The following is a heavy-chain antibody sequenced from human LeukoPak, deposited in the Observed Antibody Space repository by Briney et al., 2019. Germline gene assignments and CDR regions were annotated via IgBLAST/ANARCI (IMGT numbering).Heavy chain of an antibody. V-gene: IGHV1-69*04. J-gene: IGHJ5*02. D-gene: IGHD2-15*01. CDR2: IIPILGIA. Sequence: SVKVSCKASGGTFSSYTISWVRQAPGQGLEWMGRIIPILGIANYAQKFQGRVTITADKSTSTAYMELSSLRPEDTAVYYCARDLEYCSGGSCYNYNWFDPWGQGTLVTVSS. CDR1: GGTFSSYT. CDR3: ARDLEYCSGGSCYNYNWFDP.